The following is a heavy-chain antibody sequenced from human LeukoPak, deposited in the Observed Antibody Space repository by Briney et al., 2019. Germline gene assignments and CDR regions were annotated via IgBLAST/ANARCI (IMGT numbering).Heavy chain of an antibody. J-gene: IGHJ4*02. CDR1: GFTFSSYG. Sequence: GGSLRLSCAASGFTFSSYGMSWVRQAPGKGLEWVSAISGSGGSTYYADSVKGRFTISRDNSKNTLYLQMNSLIAEDTAVYYCAKYSGSGSYFLYYFDYWGQGTLVTVSS. CDR3: AKYSGSGSYFLYYFDY. V-gene: IGHV3-23*01. D-gene: IGHD3-10*01. CDR2: ISGSGGST.